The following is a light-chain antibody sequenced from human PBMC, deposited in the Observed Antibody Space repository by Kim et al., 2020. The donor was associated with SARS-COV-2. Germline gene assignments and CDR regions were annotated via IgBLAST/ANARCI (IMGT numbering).Light chain of an antibody. CDR3: AAWDATIGTLVL. V-gene: IGLV1-47*01. CDR1: TSNIGTNY. J-gene: IGLJ2*01. Sequence: QSVTISCSGGTSNIGTNYLYWCYQLPPTAPTILIYRNNRRRSAVPARCFSCTSCPNAALVTIALRSADDAAYYCAAWDATIGTLVLFGGGTQLTVL. CDR2: RNN.